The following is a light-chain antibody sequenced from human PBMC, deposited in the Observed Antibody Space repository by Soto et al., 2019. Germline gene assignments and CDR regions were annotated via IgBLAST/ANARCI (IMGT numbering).Light chain of an antibody. Sequence: QSVLTQQHSASGTPGQRVTITCSGSSANIGTSSVHWFQQLPGTAPKLLISTTNQRPSGVPERFSGSKSGTSASLAISGLQSEDEADYYCAAWDDSLNGHVFGTGTQVTVL. CDR1: SANIGTSS. V-gene: IGLV1-44*01. CDR2: TTN. J-gene: IGLJ1*01. CDR3: AAWDDSLNGHV.